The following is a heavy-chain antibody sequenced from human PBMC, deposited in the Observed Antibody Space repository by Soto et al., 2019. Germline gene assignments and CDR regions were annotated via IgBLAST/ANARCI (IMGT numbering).Heavy chain of an antibody. CDR2: ISYDGSNK. J-gene: IGHJ4*02. Sequence: GGSLRLSCAASGFTFSSYGMHWVRQAPGKGLEWVAVISYDGSNKYYADSVKCRFTISRDISKNTLYLQMNSLRAEDTAVYYCAKEYSSSSLDFDYWGQGTLVTVSS. CDR1: GFTFSSYG. V-gene: IGHV3-30*18. D-gene: IGHD6-6*01. CDR3: AKEYSSSSLDFDY.